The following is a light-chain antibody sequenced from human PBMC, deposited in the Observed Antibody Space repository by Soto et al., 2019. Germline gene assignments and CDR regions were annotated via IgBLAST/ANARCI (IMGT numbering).Light chain of an antibody. Sequence: QSALTQPASVSGSPGQLITSSCTGTSSDVGNYNFVSWYQHHAGTAPNLILYQVTNRPSGVSDRFSGSKSGATASLTITGLQAGDEADYYCTAYTAFSTVLLFGGGTKVTVL. CDR3: TAYTAFSTVLL. V-gene: IGLV2-14*01. CDR1: SSDVGNYNF. CDR2: QVT. J-gene: IGLJ2*01.